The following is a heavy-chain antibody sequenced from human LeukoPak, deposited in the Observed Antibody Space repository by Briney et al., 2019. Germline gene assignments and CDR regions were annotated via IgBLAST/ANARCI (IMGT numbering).Heavy chain of an antibody. CDR1: GFIFSSYS. CDR3: AKGVSSGSYYPFDY. CDR2: ISGSGGST. D-gene: IGHD1-26*01. J-gene: IGHJ4*02. Sequence: GGSLRLSCAASGFIFSSYSMSWVRQAPGKGLEWVSAISGSGGSTYYADSVKGRFTISRDNSKNTLYLQMNSLRAEDTAVYYCAKGVSSGSYYPFDYWGQGTLVTVSS. V-gene: IGHV3-23*01.